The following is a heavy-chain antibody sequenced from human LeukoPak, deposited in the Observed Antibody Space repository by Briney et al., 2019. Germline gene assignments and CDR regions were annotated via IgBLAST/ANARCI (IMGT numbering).Heavy chain of an antibody. Sequence: GESLKISCKGSGYTFIIYWIAWVRQMPGKGLGWMGIIYPGDSDTRYSPSFQGQVTISADKSISTVYLQWSSLKASDTAMYYCARQPPSYDSSGYCYEGNYYYYGMDVWGQGTTVTVSS. CDR2: IYPGDSDT. D-gene: IGHD3-22*01. J-gene: IGHJ6*02. CDR3: ARQPPSYDSSGYCYEGNYYYYGMDV. V-gene: IGHV5-51*01. CDR1: GYTFIIYW.